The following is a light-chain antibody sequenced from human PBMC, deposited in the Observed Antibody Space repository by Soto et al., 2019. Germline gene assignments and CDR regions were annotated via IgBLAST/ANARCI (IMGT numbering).Light chain of an antibody. V-gene: IGKV3-20*01. CDR1: QSVSSSY. CDR2: GAS. CDR3: QQYGSLIT. J-gene: IGKJ1*01. Sequence: VMTQSAATLSGSAGERATLSWGASQSVSSSYLAWYQQKPGQALRLLIYGASSRATGIADRFSGSGSGTDFTLTISRLQPEDFAVYYCQQYGSLITFGQGTKVDIK.